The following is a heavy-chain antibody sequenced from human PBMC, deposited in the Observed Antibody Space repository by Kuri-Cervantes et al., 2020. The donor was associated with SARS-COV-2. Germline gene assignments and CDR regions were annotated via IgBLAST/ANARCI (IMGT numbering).Heavy chain of an antibody. CDR2: IYYSGST. V-gene: IGHV4-59*01. J-gene: IGHJ6*02. Sequence: SETLSLTCTVSGGSISSYYWSWIRQPPGKGLEWIGYIYYSGSTNYNPPLKSRVTISVDTSKNQFSLKLSSVTAADTAVYYCARMWDYYYGMDVWGQGTTVTVSS. D-gene: IGHD1-26*01. CDR3: ARMWDYYYGMDV. CDR1: GGSISSYY.